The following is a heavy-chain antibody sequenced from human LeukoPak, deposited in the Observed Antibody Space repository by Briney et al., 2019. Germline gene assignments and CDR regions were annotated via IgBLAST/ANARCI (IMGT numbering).Heavy chain of an antibody. CDR1: GGSVSSSSYY. Sequence: SETLSLTCTVSGGSVSSSSYYWGWLRQPPGKGLEWIGSIYYSGSTYYNPSLKSRVTISVDTSKNQFSLKLSSVTAADTAVYYCASSSRGTYGYFDYWGQGTLVTVSS. CDR2: IYYSGST. J-gene: IGHJ4*02. D-gene: IGHD6-19*01. CDR3: ASSSRGTYGYFDY. V-gene: IGHV4-39*01.